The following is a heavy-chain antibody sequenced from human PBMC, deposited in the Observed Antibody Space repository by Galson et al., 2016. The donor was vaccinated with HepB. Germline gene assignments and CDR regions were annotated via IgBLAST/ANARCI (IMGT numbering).Heavy chain of an antibody. Sequence: LSLTCVVYGGSLRGYTWSWIRQPPGKGLEWIGEINHGGSTNYNPSLKRRVTMSVDTSKNQFSLKLTSVTAADTAVYFCARSRRCSGGDCYSFFRYNWLDPWGQGTLVTVSS. V-gene: IGHV4-34*01. D-gene: IGHD2-15*01. CDR1: GGSLRGYT. CDR3: ARSRRCSGGDCYSFFRYNWLDP. J-gene: IGHJ5*02. CDR2: INHGGST.